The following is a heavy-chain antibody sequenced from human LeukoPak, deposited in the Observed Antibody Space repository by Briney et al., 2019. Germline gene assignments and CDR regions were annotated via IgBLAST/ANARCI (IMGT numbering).Heavy chain of an antibody. CDR1: GGSFSGYY. V-gene: IGHV4-34*01. J-gene: IGHJ6*02. D-gene: IGHD6-6*01. CDR2: INHSGST. CDR3: ARVVLSLASIAARPWYYYGMDV. Sequence: SETLSLTCAVYGGSFSGYYWSWIRQPPGKGLEWIGEINHSGSTNYNPSLKSRVTISVDTSKNQFSLKLSSVTAADTAVYYCARVVLSLASIAARPWYYYGMDVWGQGTTVTVSS.